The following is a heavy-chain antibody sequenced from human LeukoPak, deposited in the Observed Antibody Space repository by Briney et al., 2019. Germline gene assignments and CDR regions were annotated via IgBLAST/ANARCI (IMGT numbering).Heavy chain of an antibody. CDR2: INHSGST. J-gene: IGHJ4*02. CDR1: GGSFSGYY. V-gene: IGHV4-34*01. CDR3: ARGSNYLH. Sequence: ASETLSLTCAVYGGSFSGYYWSWIRQPPGKGLEWIGEINHSGSTNYNPSLKSRVTISVDTSKNQFSLKLSSVTAADTAVYYCARGSNYLHWGQGTLVTVSS. D-gene: IGHD4-11*01.